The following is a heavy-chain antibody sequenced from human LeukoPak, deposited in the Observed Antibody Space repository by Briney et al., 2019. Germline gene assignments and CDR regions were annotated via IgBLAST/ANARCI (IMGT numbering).Heavy chain of an antibody. CDR3: SKSHILCGSDCYSGGWNY. D-gene: IGHD2-21*02. V-gene: IGHV3-23*01. Sequence: GGALRLSCAASGFTFISYFMSWVRQAPGKGLEWVSHISGGGGITYYADSVKGRFTISRDNAKNTLYLQMNSLRAEDTAVYYCSKSHILCGSDCYSGGWNYWGKGTLVTVSS. CDR2: ISGGGGIT. CDR1: GFTFISYF. J-gene: IGHJ4*02.